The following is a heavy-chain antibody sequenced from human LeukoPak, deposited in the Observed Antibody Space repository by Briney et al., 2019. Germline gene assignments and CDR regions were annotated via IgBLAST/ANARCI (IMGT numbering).Heavy chain of an antibody. J-gene: IGHJ4*02. Sequence: SETLSLTCTVSGGSISSYYWSWIRQPPGKGLEWIGYIYYSGSTNYNPSLKRRVTISVDTSKNQFSLKLSSVTAADTAVYYCARALIWQQLSYFDYWGQGTLVTVSS. CDR3: ARALIWQQLSYFDY. CDR1: GGSISSYY. CDR2: IYYSGST. V-gene: IGHV4-59*01. D-gene: IGHD6-13*01.